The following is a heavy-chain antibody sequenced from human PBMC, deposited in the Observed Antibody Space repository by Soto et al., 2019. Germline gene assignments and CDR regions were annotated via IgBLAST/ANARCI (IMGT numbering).Heavy chain of an antibody. CDR3: AKDLQGPGWNYFDY. CDR2: ISWNSGSI. CDR1: GFTFDDYA. J-gene: IGHJ4*02. V-gene: IGHV3-9*01. Sequence: EVQLVESGGGLVQPGRSLRLSCAASGFTFDDYAMHWVRQAPGKGLEWVSGISWNSGSIGYADSVKGRFTISRDNAKNSLYLQMNSLRAEDTALYYCAKDLQGPGWNYFDYWGQGTLVTVSS. D-gene: IGHD2-15*01.